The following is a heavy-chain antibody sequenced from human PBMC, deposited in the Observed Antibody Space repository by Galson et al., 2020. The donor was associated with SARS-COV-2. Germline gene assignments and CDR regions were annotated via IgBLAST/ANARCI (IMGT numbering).Heavy chain of an antibody. J-gene: IGHJ3*01. V-gene: IGHV3-7*01. Sequence: GGSLRLSCGVSGFTFSSYWMSWVRQAPGKGLEGVAYINQYGSEKYYVDSGRGRVTISRDNAKNSLYLQMNSLRADDTAVYYCARDSNPYRSAFDVWGQGTMVTVSS. CDR1: GFTFSSYW. CDR2: INQYGSEK. CDR3: ARDSNPYRSAFDV. D-gene: IGHD6-13*01.